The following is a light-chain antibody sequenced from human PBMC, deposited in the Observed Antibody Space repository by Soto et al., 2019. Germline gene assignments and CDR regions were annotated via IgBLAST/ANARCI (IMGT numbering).Light chain of an antibody. CDR2: KAS. CDR1: QRISTW. V-gene: IGKV1-5*03. Sequence: DIQMTQSPSTLSTSVGDRVTITCRASQRISTWLAWYQQKPGKAPKLLIYKASTLESGVPSRFSGSGSGTDFTLTISSLQADDFATYYCQEYTADPRTFGQGTKVEIK. CDR3: QEYTADPRT. J-gene: IGKJ1*01.